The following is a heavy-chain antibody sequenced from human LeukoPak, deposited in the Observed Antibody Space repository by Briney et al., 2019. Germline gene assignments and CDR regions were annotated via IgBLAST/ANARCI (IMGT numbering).Heavy chain of an antibody. CDR1: GFTFSSYW. V-gene: IGHV3-74*01. D-gene: IGHD5-18*01. CDR2: INSDGSST. Sequence: AGGSLRLSCAASGFTFSSYWMHWVRQAPGKGLVWVSRINSDGSSTSYADSVKGRFTISRDNAKNTLYLQMNSLRAEDTAVYYCAKASDTAMSKTAFDIWGQGTMVTVSS. CDR3: AKASDTAMSKTAFDI. J-gene: IGHJ3*02.